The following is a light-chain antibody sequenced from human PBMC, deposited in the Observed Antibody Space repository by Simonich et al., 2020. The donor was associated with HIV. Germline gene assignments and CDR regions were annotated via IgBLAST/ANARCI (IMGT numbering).Light chain of an antibody. CDR3: QQYNGYSVM. CDR1: QGVSNS. Sequence: DIQMTQSPSSLSASVGDKVTITCRASQGVSNSLAWYQQKPGKAPKLPLYAASRLESGVPSRFSGSGSGTEFTLTISSLHPDDFATYYCQQYNGYSVMFGQGTKVEFK. CDR2: AAS. J-gene: IGKJ1*01. V-gene: IGKV1-NL1*01.